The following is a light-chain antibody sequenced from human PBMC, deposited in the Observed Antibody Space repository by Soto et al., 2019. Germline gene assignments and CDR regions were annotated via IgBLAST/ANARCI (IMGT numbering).Light chain of an antibody. CDR1: QSVRSSY. V-gene: IGKV3-20*01. Sequence: EIVLTQSPGTLSLSPGERATLSCRASQSVRSSYLAWYQQKPGQAPRLLIHGISNRATDIPDRFSGSGSGADFTLTISRLEPEDFAVYYCQQYGSSPVTFGQGTRLENK. CDR3: QQYGSSPVT. CDR2: GIS. J-gene: IGKJ5*01.